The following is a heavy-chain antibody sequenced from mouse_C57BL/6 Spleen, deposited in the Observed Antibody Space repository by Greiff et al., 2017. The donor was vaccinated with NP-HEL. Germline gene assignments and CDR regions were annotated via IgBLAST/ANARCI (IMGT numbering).Heavy chain of an antibody. CDR2: ISSGGDYI. CDR3: TRVRGYGSSPEFAY. V-gene: IGHV5-9-1*02. J-gene: IGHJ3*01. CDR1: GFTFSSYA. D-gene: IGHD1-1*01. Sequence: EVHLVESGEGLVKPGGSLKLSCAASGFTFSSYAMSWVRQTPEKRLEWVAYISSGGDYIYYADTVKGRFTISRDNARNTLYLQMSSLKSEDTAMYYCTRVRGYGSSPEFAYWGQGTLVTVSA.